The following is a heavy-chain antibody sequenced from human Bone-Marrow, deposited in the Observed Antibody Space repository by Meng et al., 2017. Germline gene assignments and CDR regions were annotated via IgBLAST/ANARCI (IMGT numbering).Heavy chain of an antibody. J-gene: IGHJ4*02. CDR2: IWYDGSNK. CDR1: GFTFSSYG. D-gene: IGHD1-26*01. Sequence: GESLKISCAASGFTFSSYGMHWVRQAPGKGLEWVAVIWYDGSNKYYADSVKGRFTISRDNSKNTLYLQMNSLRAEDTAVYYCARDQEIVGATSFWDYWGQGTLVTVSS. CDR3: ARDQEIVGATSFWDY. V-gene: IGHV3-33*01.